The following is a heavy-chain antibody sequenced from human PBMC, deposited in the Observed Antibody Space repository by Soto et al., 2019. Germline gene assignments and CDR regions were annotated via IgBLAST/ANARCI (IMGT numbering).Heavy chain of an antibody. V-gene: IGHV1-8*01. CDR1: GYTFTSYD. J-gene: IGHJ6*02. D-gene: IGHD1-1*01. CDR2: MSPYGGAT. CDR3: ARGVDAGVDV. Sequence: QVQLVQSGAEVTKPGASVKVSCKASGYTFTSYDINWVRQATGQGLEWMGGMSPYGGATGLAQKFQGSVTMARDTSINTAYMELSNLRSEDTAIYYCARGVDAGVDVWCQGTTVTVSS.